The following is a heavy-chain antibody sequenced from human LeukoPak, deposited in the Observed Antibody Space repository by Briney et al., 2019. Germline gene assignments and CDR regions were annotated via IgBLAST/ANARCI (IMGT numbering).Heavy chain of an antibody. D-gene: IGHD6-19*01. CDR3: ARVGIAVAGTGEEDY. Sequence: SETLSLTCAVYGGSFSGYYWRWIRQPPGKGLEWIGEINHSGSTNYNPSLKSRVTISVDTSKNQFSLKLSSVTAADTAVYYCARVGIAVAGTGEEDYWGQGTLVTVSS. V-gene: IGHV4-34*01. CDR2: INHSGST. J-gene: IGHJ4*02. CDR1: GGSFSGYY.